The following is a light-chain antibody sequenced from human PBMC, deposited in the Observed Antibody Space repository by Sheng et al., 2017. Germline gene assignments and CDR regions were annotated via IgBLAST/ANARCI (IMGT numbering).Light chain of an antibody. CDR3: QQSYSTLLT. CDR2: AAS. CDR1: QSISNQ. V-gene: IGKV1-39*01. J-gene: IGKJ4*01. Sequence: DIQMTQSPSSLSASVGDRVTITCRASQSISNQLNWYQQRPGKAPKLLISAASSLQSGVPSRFSGSGSGTDFTLTISSLQPGDFAAYYCQQSYSTLLTFGGGTKVEIK.